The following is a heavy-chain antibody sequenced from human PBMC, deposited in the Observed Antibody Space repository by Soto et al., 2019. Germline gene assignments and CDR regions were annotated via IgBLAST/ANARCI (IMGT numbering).Heavy chain of an antibody. Sequence: SETLSLTCTVSGGSISSYYWSWIRQSPGKGLEWIGYMYYSGSTNYNPSLKSRVTISIDTSRNQFSLKLSSVTDADTAVYYCARGTFGVVKDWGQGTLVTVSS. CDR3: ARGTFGVVKD. V-gene: IGHV4-59*01. J-gene: IGHJ4*02. CDR1: GGSISSYY. D-gene: IGHD3-3*01. CDR2: MYYSGST.